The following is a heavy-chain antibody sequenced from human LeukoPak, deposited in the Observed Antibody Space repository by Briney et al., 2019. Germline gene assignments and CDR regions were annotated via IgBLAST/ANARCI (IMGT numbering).Heavy chain of an antibody. CDR3: TTQQYYYGSGTPFDS. CDR2: IKSKSDGGTT. D-gene: IGHD3-10*01. CDR1: GFTFSNTW. Sequence: GGSLRLACAASGFTFSNTWMSWVRQAPGKGLEWVGRIKSKSDGGTTHYAAHVKGRSAISRDDSKHTLYLQMNSLKTQDTAVYYCTTQQYYYGSGTPFDSWGQGTLVTVSS. V-gene: IGHV3-15*01. J-gene: IGHJ4*02.